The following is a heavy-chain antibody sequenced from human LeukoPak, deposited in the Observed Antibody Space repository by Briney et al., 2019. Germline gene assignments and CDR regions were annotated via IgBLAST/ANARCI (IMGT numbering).Heavy chain of an antibody. Sequence: GGSLRLSCAASGFTFSSYEMNWVRQAPGKGLEWISYISSSGGTIYYADSVKGRFTISRDNSKNTLYLQMNSLRAEDTAVYYCDRSYYYDSSGYYTPPLYYFDYWGQGTLVTVSS. CDR1: GFTFSSYE. J-gene: IGHJ4*02. CDR2: ISSSGGTI. V-gene: IGHV3-48*03. CDR3: DRSYYYDSSGYYTPPLYYFDY. D-gene: IGHD3-22*01.